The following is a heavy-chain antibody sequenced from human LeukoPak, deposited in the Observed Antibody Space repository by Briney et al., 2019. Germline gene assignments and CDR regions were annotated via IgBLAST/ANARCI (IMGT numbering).Heavy chain of an antibody. CDR3: ATTGGY. CDR2: INHSGST. Sequence: SETLSLTCAVYGGSFSGYYGNWIRQPPGKGLEWIGEINHSGSTNYNPSLKSRLTISVDTSKNQFSLKLDSVTAADTAVYYCATTGGYWGQGTLVTVSS. CDR1: GGSFSGYY. D-gene: IGHD7-27*01. J-gene: IGHJ4*02. V-gene: IGHV4-34*01.